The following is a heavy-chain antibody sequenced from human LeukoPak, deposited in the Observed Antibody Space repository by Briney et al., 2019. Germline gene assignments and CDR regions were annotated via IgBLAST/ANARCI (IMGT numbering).Heavy chain of an antibody. D-gene: IGHD3-10*01. CDR2: IYSGGNT. CDR3: AKDLRSTLWLPY. CDR1: GFTVSINS. J-gene: IGHJ4*02. Sequence: GGSLRLSCTVSGFTVSINSMSWVRQAPGKGLEWVSFIYSGGNTHYSDSVKGRFTISRDNSKNTLYLQMNSLRAEDTAVYYCAKDLRSTLWLPYWGQGTLVTVSS. V-gene: IGHV3-53*01.